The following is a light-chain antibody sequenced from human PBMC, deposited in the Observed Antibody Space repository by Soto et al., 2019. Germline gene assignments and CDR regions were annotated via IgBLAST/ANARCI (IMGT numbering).Light chain of an antibody. CDR1: QSVSSN. Sequence: EIVMTQSPATLSVSPGERATLSCRASQSVSSNLAWYQQKPGQAPRLLIYGASTRATGIPARFSGSGSGTEFTLTISSPQSEDFAVYYGQPYNNWPPWTFGQGTKVEIK. CDR2: GAS. J-gene: IGKJ1*01. V-gene: IGKV3-15*01. CDR3: QPYNNWPPWT.